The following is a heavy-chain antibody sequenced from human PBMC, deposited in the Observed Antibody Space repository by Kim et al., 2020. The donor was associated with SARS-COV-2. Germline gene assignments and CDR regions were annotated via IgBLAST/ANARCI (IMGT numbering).Heavy chain of an antibody. J-gene: IGHJ4*02. V-gene: IGHV1-46*01. CDR1: GYTFTSYY. Sequence: ASVKVSCKASGYTFTSYYMHWVRQAPGQGLEWMGIINPSGGSTSYAQKFQGRVTMTRDTSTSTVYMELSSLRSEDTAVYYCARDSAILSYYGSGSYYNAIDYWGQGTLVTVSS. CDR2: INPSGGST. CDR3: ARDSAILSYYGSGSYYNAIDY. D-gene: IGHD3-10*01.